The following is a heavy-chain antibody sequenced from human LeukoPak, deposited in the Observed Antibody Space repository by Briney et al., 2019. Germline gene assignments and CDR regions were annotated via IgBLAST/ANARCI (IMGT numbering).Heavy chain of an antibody. CDR1: GGSISSYY. CDR3: ASTYYDFWSGYYE. Sequence: SETLSLTCTVSGGSISSYYWSWLRQPPGKGREGIGYIYYSGSTNYNPSLKSRVTISVDTSKNQFSLKLSSVTAADTALYYCASTYYDFWSGYYEWGQGTLVTVSS. CDR2: IYYSGST. J-gene: IGHJ4*02. V-gene: IGHV4-59*08. D-gene: IGHD3-3*01.